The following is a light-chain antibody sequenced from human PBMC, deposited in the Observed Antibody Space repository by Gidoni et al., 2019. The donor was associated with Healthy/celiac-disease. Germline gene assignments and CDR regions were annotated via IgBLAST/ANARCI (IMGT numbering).Light chain of an antibody. CDR1: QSVSSY. CDR3: QQRSNWPPKIT. Sequence: EIVLTQSPATLSLSPGARATIPCRASQSVSSYLAWYQQKPGQAPRRLIYDASNRATGIPARCSGSGSATDFTLTISSLEPEDFAVDYCQQRSNWPPKITFGQGTRLEIK. J-gene: IGKJ5*01. V-gene: IGKV3-11*01. CDR2: DAS.